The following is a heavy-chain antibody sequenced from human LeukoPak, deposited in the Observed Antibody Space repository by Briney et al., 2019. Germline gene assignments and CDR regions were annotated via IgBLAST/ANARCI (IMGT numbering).Heavy chain of an antibody. CDR1: GYTFTNYD. Sequence: ASVKVSCKASGYTFTNYDINWVRQATGQGLEWMGWMNPNSGTTGYAQKFLGRVTITRNTSISTTYMELSSLRSEDTAVYYCARDQQWLVRGYYYYYMDVWGKGTTVTVSS. J-gene: IGHJ6*03. CDR2: MNPNSGTT. V-gene: IGHV1-8*03. D-gene: IGHD6-19*01. CDR3: ARDQQWLVRGYYYYYMDV.